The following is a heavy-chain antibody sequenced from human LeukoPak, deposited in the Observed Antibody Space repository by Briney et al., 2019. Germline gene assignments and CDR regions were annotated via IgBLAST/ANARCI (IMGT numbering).Heavy chain of an antibody. CDR3: AKGFSKVGTAMVDY. V-gene: IGHV3-30*18. J-gene: IGHJ4*02. CDR2: ISYDGSNK. D-gene: IGHD5-18*01. Sequence: PGGSLRLSCAASGFTFSSYAMSWVRQAPGKGLEWVAVISYDGSNKYYADSVKGRFTISRDNSKNTLYLQMNSLRAEDTAVYYCAKGFSKVGTAMVDYWGQGTLVTVSS. CDR1: GFTFSSYA.